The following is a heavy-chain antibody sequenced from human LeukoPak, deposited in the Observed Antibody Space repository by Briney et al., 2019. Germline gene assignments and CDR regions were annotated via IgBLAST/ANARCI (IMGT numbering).Heavy chain of an antibody. CDR2: INHSGST. CDR3: ARDSATVTLPFFDY. Sequence: SETLSLTCAVSGGSFSGYYWSWIRQPPGKGLEWIGEINHSGSTNYNPSLKSRITISVDTSKNQFSLKLSSVTAADTAVYYCARDSATVTLPFFDYWGQGTLVTVSS. J-gene: IGHJ4*02. D-gene: IGHD4-17*01. V-gene: IGHV4-34*01. CDR1: GGSFSGYY.